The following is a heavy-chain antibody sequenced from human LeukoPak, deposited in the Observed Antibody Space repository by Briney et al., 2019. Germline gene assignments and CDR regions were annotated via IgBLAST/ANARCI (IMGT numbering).Heavy chain of an antibody. CDR1: GYTFTNYG. CDR3: ARGLDLGSRGYYYFHYHYYYMDV. V-gene: IGHV1-18*01. D-gene: IGHD3-22*01. J-gene: IGHJ6*03. Sequence: ASVKVSCKASGYTFTNYGITRVRQAAGQGLEWMGWISAYNGDRHYAQKRKGRVAMTTDTATRIVYMALRSLRHADTAVYYCARGLDLGSRGYYYFHYHYYYMDVWGKGTTVGVT. CDR2: ISAYNGDR.